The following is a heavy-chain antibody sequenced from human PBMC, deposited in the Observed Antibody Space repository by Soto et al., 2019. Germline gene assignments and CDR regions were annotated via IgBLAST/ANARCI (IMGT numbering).Heavy chain of an antibody. CDR2: IYYSGST. CDR1: GGFISSSSYY. V-gene: IGHV4-39*01. Sequence: SETLSVTCTVSGGFISSSSYYWGWIRQAPGRGLEGIGSIYYSGSTYYNPSLKSRVTISVDTSKNQFSLKLSSVTAADTAVYYCARLSGVAAAVPFYYGMDVWGQGTTVT. D-gene: IGHD6-13*01. J-gene: IGHJ6*01. CDR3: ARLSGVAAAVPFYYGMDV.